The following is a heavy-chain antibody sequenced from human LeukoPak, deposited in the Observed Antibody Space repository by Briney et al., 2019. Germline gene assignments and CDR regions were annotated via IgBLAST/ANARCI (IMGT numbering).Heavy chain of an antibody. CDR3: ARHTAAGTS. J-gene: IGHJ4*02. Sequence: GESLKISCQTSGYYFTSYWIGWVRQMPGKGLEWMGIIYPRDSDTRYSPSFQGQVTISVDNSISTAYLHWSSLKASDTAMYHCARHTAAGTSWGQGTLVTVSS. CDR1: GYYFTSYW. D-gene: IGHD6-13*01. CDR2: IYPRDSDT. V-gene: IGHV5-51*01.